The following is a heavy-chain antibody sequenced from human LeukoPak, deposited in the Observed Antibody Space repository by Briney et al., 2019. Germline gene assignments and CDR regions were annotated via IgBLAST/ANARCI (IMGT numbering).Heavy chain of an antibody. CDR1: GFTFSDYE. CDR2: ISPSGTTM. V-gene: IGHV3-48*03. CDR3: ASLPWLVRWVYY. J-gene: IGHJ4*02. Sequence: GGSLRLSCVASGFTFSDYEMNWVRQAPGKGLEWVSYISPSGTTMYYAESVKGRFTISRDDAENSLYLQMNSLRAEDTAVYYCASLPWLVRWVYYWGQGTLATVSS. D-gene: IGHD6-19*01.